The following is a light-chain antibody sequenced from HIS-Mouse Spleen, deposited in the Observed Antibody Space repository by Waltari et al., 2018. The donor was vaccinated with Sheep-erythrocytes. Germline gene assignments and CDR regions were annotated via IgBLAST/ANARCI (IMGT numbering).Light chain of an antibody. J-gene: IGLJ3*02. Sequence: QSALTQPASVSGSPGQSLTISSTGTRRDVGSYYLVSWYQQHPGKAPKLMIYEGSKRPSGVSNRFSGSKSGNTASLTISGLQAEDEADYYCCSYAGSSTPWVFGGGTKLTVL. V-gene: IGLV2-23*01. CDR2: EGS. CDR3: CSYAGSSTPWV. CDR1: RRDVGSYYL.